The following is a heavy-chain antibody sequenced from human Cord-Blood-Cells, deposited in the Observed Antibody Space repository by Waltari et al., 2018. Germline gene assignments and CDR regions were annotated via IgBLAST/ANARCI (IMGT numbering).Heavy chain of an antibody. D-gene: IGHD6-13*01. CDR3: ARRETGYSSSWYWYFDL. J-gene: IGHJ2*01. CDR1: GGSISSYY. V-gene: IGHV4-59*08. Sequence: QVQLQESGPGLVKPSETLSLTCTVSGGSISSYYSSWIRQPPGKGLEWIGYIYYSGSTNYNPSLKSRVTISVDTSKNQFSLKLSSVTAADTAVYYCARRETGYSSSWYWYFDLWGRGTLVTVSS. CDR2: IYYSGST.